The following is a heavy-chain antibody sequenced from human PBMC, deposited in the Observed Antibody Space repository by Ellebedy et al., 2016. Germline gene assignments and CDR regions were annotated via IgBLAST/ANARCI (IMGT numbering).Heavy chain of an antibody. CDR2: VYSDETTT. CDR1: GFTFSRYW. Sequence: GESLKISCAASGFTFSRYWMHWVRQVPGKGLLWVSRVYSDETTTLYADSVKGRFTVSRDNAKNSLDLQMNSLRTEDTAVYYCASRAMAVTGTDPPIDYYYGMDVWGQGTTVTVSS. CDR3: ASRAMAVTGTDPPIDYYYGMDV. D-gene: IGHD6-19*01. V-gene: IGHV3-74*01. J-gene: IGHJ6*02.